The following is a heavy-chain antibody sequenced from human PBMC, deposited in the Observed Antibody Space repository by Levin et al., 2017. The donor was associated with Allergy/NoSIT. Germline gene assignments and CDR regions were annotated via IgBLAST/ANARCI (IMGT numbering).Heavy chain of an antibody. CDR2: IYYSGST. CDR1: GGSVSSSNYY. J-gene: IGHJ4*02. D-gene: IGHD4-17*01. V-gene: IGHV4-39*01. Sequence: SQTLSLTCTVSGGSVSSSNYYWGWIRQPPGKGLEWIASIYYSGSTYYNPSLKSRVTISVDTSKNQFSLKLSSVTAADTAVYYCARNPDYGDFFDYWGQGTLVTVSS. CDR3: ARNPDYGDFFDY.